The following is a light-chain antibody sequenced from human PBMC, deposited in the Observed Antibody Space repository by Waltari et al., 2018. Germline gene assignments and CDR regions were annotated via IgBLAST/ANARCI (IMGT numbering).Light chain of an antibody. CDR1: QSISSY. CDR3: QQRSKSFT. J-gene: IGKJ3*01. V-gene: IGKV3-11*01. Sequence: DIVLKQSPATLSLSPGDRATLSCRASQSISSYLAWYQQKPGQAPRPLIYDASTRATGVPARFSGSGSVTDFTLTISSLEPEDFAIYYCQQRSKSFTFGPGTKVDMK. CDR2: DAS.